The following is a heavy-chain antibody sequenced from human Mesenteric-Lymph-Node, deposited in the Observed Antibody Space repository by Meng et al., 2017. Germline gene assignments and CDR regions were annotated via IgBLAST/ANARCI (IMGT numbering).Heavy chain of an antibody. J-gene: IGHJ5*02. V-gene: IGHV1-2*02. CDR2: INPNSGAK. CDR1: GYTFTSYD. Sequence: ASVKVSCKASGYTFTSYDINWVRQAPGQGLEWMGWINPNSGAKDYAQKFQGRVTMTRDTSISTAYMELSRLRSDDTAVYICARVDYNLLTGYYMVDPWGQGTLVTVSS. D-gene: IGHD3-9*01. CDR3: ARVDYNLLTGYYMVDP.